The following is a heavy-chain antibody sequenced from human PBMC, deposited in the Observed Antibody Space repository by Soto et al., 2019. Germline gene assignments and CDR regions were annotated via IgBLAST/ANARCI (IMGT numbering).Heavy chain of an antibody. CDR1: GFTFSSYS. CDR2: ISSSSSTI. Sequence: EVQLVESGGGLVQPGGSLRLSCAASGFTFSSYSMNWVRQAPGKGLEWVSYISSSSSTIYYADSVKGRFTISRDNAKNSLYLQMNSLRDEDTAVYCCARDFSGYYYDSSGYYYTYWGQGTLVTVSS. CDR3: ARDFSGYYYDSSGYYYTY. V-gene: IGHV3-48*02. J-gene: IGHJ4*02. D-gene: IGHD3-22*01.